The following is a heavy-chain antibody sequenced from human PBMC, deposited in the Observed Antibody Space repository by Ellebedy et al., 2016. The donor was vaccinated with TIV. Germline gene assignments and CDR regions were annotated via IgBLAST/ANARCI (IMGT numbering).Heavy chain of an antibody. Sequence: MPSETLSLTCSVSGGSMIAYYWLWVRQPAGRKLEWIGRIYSTGSTNYNPSLKSRVTMSLDTSKNQFSLRLTSVTAADTAVYYCARDTDREVSEVWGQGTTVTVSS. CDR3: ARDTDREVSEV. D-gene: IGHD5/OR15-5a*01. V-gene: IGHV4-4*07. CDR2: IYSTGST. CDR1: GGSMIAYY. J-gene: IGHJ6*02.